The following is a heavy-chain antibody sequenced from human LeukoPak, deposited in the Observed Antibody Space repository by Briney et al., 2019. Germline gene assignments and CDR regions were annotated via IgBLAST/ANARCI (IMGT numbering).Heavy chain of an antibody. J-gene: IGHJ3*02. V-gene: IGHV3-21*01. Sequence: PGGSLRLFYAAPGFTFSSYWMSWVRQAPGKGLEWVSSISSSSSYIYYADSVKGRFTISRDNAKNSLYLQMNSLRAEDTAVYYCARVRIAVAGTAFDIWGQGTMVTVSS. CDR3: ARVRIAVAGTAFDI. CDR2: ISSSSSYI. D-gene: IGHD6-19*01. CDR1: GFTFSSYW.